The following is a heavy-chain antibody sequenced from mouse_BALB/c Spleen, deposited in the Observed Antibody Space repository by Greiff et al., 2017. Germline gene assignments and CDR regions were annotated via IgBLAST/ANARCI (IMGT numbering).Heavy chain of an antibody. Sequence: QSGPGLVKPSQSLSLTCTVTGYSITSDYAWNWIRQFPGNKLEWMGYISYSGSTSYNPSLKSRISITRDTSKNQFFLQLNSVTTEDTATYYCAKGNYYGSSYAMDYWGQGTSVTVSS. CDR2: ISYSGST. V-gene: IGHV3-2*02. J-gene: IGHJ4*01. CDR3: AKGNYYGSSYAMDY. CDR1: GYSITSDYA. D-gene: IGHD1-1*01.